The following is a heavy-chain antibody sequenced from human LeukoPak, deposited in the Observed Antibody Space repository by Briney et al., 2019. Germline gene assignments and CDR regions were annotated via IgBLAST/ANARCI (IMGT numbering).Heavy chain of an antibody. Sequence: HPGGSLRLSCAASGFTFSSYAMSWVRQAPGKGLEWVSAISGSGGSTYYADSVKGRFTISRDNSKNTLYLQMNSLRAEDTAVYYCAKDRVSPFSLYYYDSSGYSDFDYWGQGTLVTVSS. CDR2: ISGSGGST. CDR3: AKDRVSPFSLYYYDSSGYSDFDY. V-gene: IGHV3-23*01. J-gene: IGHJ4*02. D-gene: IGHD3-22*01. CDR1: GFTFSSYA.